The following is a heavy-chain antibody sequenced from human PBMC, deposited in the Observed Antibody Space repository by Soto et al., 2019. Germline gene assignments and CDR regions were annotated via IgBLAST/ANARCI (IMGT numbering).Heavy chain of an antibody. CDR1: GGSVSSGSYY. CDR3: VRDGNY. Sequence: PSETLSLSCTVSGGSVSSGSYYGSWIRQPPGKGLEWIGYIHNSGSTNYNPSLKSRVTISVDTSKNQFSLKLSSVTAADTALYYCVRDGNYWGQGTLVTVS. J-gene: IGHJ4*02. V-gene: IGHV4-61*01. CDR2: IHNSGST. D-gene: IGHD1-26*01.